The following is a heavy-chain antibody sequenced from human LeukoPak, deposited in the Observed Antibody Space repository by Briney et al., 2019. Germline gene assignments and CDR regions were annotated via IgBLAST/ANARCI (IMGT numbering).Heavy chain of an antibody. CDR1: GFSINNYW. Sequence: GGSLKLSCAVSGFSINNYWMTWYRQAPGKGLECVAHIKGDASEKHYVDSVKGRFTISRDNAENSLYLQMNSLRAEDTAVYYCARQAGVTWGQGTLVTVSS. J-gene: IGHJ5*02. CDR3: ARQAGVT. D-gene: IGHD6-19*01. V-gene: IGHV3-7*01. CDR2: IKGDASEK.